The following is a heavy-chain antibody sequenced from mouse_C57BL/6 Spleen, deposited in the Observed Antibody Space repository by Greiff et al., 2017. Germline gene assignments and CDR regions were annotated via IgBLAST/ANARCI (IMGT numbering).Heavy chain of an antibody. J-gene: IGHJ2*01. CDR2: IWSGGST. D-gene: IGHD2-10*02. CDR1: GFSLTSYG. Sequence: VQGVESGPGLVPPSQSLSITCTVSGFSLTSYGVHWVRQSPGKGLEWLGVIWSGGSTDYNAAFISRLSISKDNSKSQVFFKMNSLQADDTAIYYCARLYGNYRGGFDYWGQGTTLTVSS. V-gene: IGHV2-2*01. CDR3: ARLYGNYRGGFDY.